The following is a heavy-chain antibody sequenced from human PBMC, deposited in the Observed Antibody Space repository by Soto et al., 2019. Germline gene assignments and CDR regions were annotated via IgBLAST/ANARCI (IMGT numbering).Heavy chain of an antibody. CDR3: ARVLIAVAGSPRYYDSSGYYYFDY. CDR2: ISAYNGNT. V-gene: IGHV1-18*01. CDR1: GYTFTSYG. J-gene: IGHJ4*02. D-gene: IGHD3-22*01. Sequence: ASVKVSCKASGYTFTSYGISWVRQAPGQGLEWMGWISAYNGNTNYAQKLQGRVTMTTDTSTSTAYMELRSLRSDDTAVYYCARVLIAVAGSPRYYDSSGYYYFDYWGQGTLVTVSS.